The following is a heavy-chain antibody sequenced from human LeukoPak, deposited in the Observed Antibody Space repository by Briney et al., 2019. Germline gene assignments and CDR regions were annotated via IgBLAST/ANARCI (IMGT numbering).Heavy chain of an antibody. CDR3: ARGDSRRAYYDDSSGYYYGY. J-gene: IGHJ4*02. CDR1: GGSFSGYY. D-gene: IGHD3-22*01. Sequence: SETLSLTCAVYGGSFSGYYWSWIRQPPGNGREWIGEINHSGSTNYNPSFKRRATISVDTSKNQLSLKLSSVTAADTAVYYCARGDSRRAYYDDSSGYYYGYWGQGTLVTVSS. V-gene: IGHV4-34*01. CDR2: INHSGST.